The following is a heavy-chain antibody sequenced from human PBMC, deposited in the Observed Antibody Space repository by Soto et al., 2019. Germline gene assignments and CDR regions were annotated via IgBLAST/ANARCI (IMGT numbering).Heavy chain of an antibody. Sequence: QVQLVESGGGVVQPGRSLRLSCAASGFTFSSYGMHWVRQAPGKGLEWVAVISYDGSNKYYADSVKGRFTISRDNSKNTLYLQMNSLRAEDTAVYYCAKAPNEYQLLEGFNAFDIWGQGTMVTVSS. CDR2: ISYDGSNK. CDR1: GFTFSSYG. CDR3: AKAPNEYQLLEGFNAFDI. V-gene: IGHV3-30*18. J-gene: IGHJ3*02. D-gene: IGHD2-2*01.